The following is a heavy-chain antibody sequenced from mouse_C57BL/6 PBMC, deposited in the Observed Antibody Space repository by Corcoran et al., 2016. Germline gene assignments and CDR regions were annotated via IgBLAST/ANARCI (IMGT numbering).Heavy chain of an antibody. V-gene: IGHV3-6*01. CDR1: GYSITSGYY. CDR2: ISYDGSN. Sequence: DVQLHESGPGLVKPSQSLSLTCSVTGYSITSGYYWNWIRQFPGNKLEWMGYISYDGSNNYNSSLKNRISIPRDTSKNQFFLKLNAVTTEDTATYYCAFYYGSSYGYYAMDYWDQGPSVTVSS. J-gene: IGHJ4*01. CDR3: AFYYGSSYGYYAMDY. D-gene: IGHD1-1*01.